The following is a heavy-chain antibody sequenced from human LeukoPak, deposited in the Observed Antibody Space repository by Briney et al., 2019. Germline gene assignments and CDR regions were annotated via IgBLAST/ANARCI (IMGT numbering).Heavy chain of an antibody. J-gene: IGHJ6*02. V-gene: IGHV4-59*01. CDR3: ASDDCSGGSCYGMDV. CDR1: GGSFSGYY. CDR2: IYYSGST. D-gene: IGHD2-15*01. Sequence: PSETLSLTCAVYGGSFSGYYWSWIRQPPGKGLEWIGYIYYSGSTNYNPSLRSRVTISVDTSKNQFSLKLSSVTAADTAVYYCASDDCSGGSCYGMDVWGQGTTVTVSS.